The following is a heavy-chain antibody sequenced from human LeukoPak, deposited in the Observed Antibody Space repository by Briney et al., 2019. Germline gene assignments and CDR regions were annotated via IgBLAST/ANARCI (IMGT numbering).Heavy chain of an antibody. J-gene: IGHJ4*02. D-gene: IGHD3-9*01. CDR2: ISSSSSYI. CDR3: ASHYDILTGDRL. V-gene: IGHV3-21*01. Sequence: KPGGSLRLSCAASGFTFSSYSMNWVRQAPGKGLEWVSSISSSSSYIYYADSVKGRFTISRDNAKNSLYLQMNSLRAEDTAVYYCASHYDILTGDRLGGQGTLVPVSS. CDR1: GFTFSSYS.